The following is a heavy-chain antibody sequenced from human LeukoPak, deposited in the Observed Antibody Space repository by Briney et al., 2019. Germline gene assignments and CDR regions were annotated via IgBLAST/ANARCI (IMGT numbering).Heavy chain of an antibody. CDR2: INPSGGST. CDR3: ARAHNPKKDRGYFDY. J-gene: IGHJ4*02. V-gene: IGHV1-46*01. CDR1: GYTFTSYY. D-gene: IGHD1-1*01. Sequence: ASVKVSCKASGYTFTSYYMHWVRQTPGQGLEWMGIINPSGGSTSYAQKFQGRVTMTRDMSTSTDYMELSSLRSEDTAVYYCARAHNPKKDRGYFDYWGQGTLVTVSS.